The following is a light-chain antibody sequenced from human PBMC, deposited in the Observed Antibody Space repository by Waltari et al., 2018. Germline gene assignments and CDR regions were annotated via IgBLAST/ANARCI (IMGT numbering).Light chain of an antibody. CDR2: WAS. V-gene: IGKV4-1*01. Sequence: DIVMTQSPDSLTVSLGERATINCKSSQTILYSSYNKNYLAWYQQKPRQPPKLLIYWASTRESGVPDRFSGTGSGTDFTLTISRLQAEDVAVYYCQQYFKTPLTFGGGTKVEIK. CDR1: QTILYSSYNKNY. J-gene: IGKJ4*01. CDR3: QQYFKTPLT.